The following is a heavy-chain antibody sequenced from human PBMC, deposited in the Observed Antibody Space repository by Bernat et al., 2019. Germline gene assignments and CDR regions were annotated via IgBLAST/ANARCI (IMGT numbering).Heavy chain of an antibody. CDR2: IYRGGDT. V-gene: IGHV3-53*02. J-gene: IGHJ3*02. D-gene: IGHD3-16*02. CDR3: AKSGPSGNYRSGHDAFAI. Sequence: EVQLVETGGGFIQPGGSLRLSCAASGFTVSNNYMTWVRQAPGKGLEWVAVIYRGGDTYYACSMKRRFTDYRDNSKNTVYLQMDTLRAEDTAVYYCAKSGPSGNYRSGHDAFAIWGQGTVVTVSS. CDR1: GFTVSNNY.